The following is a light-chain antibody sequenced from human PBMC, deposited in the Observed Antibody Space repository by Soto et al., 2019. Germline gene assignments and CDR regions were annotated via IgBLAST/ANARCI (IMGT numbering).Light chain of an antibody. Sequence: DIHITQSPSPLSVSVGDRVTITCRAIQTISSWLAWYQQKPGKAPKLLIYEASNLQSGVPSRISGSGSGTDFTLTISSLQHEDFANYYCQQANISPMTFGPGTRLAI. CDR1: QTISSW. J-gene: IGKJ5*01. CDR3: QQANISPMT. CDR2: EAS. V-gene: IGKV1-5*01.